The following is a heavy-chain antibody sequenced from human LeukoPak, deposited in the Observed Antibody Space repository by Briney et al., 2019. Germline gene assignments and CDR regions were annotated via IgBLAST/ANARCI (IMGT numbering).Heavy chain of an antibody. Sequence: PSETLSLTCTVSGGSISSDGYYWSWIRQHPGKGLEWIGYIYYSGTTYYNPSLESRVTMSVDTSKNQFSLKLSSVTAADTAVYYCARPARGRSYARPGAFDIWGQGTMVTVSS. D-gene: IGHD2-2*01. J-gene: IGHJ3*02. CDR2: IYYSGTT. CDR1: GGSISSDGYY. CDR3: ARPARGRSYARPGAFDI. V-gene: IGHV4-31*03.